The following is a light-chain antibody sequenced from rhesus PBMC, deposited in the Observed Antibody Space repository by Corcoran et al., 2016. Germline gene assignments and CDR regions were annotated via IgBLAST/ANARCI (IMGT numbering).Light chain of an antibody. Sequence: QVILTQSPATLSLSPGERATLSCRASQSVSSYLAWYQQKPGQAPRLLIYGASSRATGIPDRFSGSGSGTDFTLTISSMEPEDVGVYHCYQHSSGYSFGQGTKVEFK. CDR3: YQHSSGYS. V-gene: IGKV3-10*01. J-gene: IGKJ2*01. CDR1: QSVSSY. CDR2: GAS.